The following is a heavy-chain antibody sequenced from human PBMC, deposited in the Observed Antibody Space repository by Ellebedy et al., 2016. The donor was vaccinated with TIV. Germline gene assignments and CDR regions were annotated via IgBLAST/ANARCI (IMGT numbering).Heavy chain of an antibody. V-gene: IGHV3-9*01. D-gene: IGHD2-2*01. J-gene: IGHJ4*02. Sequence: SLKISXAASGFTFDDYAMHWVRQAPGKGLEWVSGISWNSGSIGYADSVKGRFTISRDNAKNTLYLQMNSLRAEDTAVYYCARAIVVVPAANSGYWGQGTLVTVSS. CDR2: ISWNSGSI. CDR1: GFTFDDYA. CDR3: ARAIVVVPAANSGY.